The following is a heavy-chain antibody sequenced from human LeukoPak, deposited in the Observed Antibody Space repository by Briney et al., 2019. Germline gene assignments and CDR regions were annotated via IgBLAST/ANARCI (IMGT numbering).Heavy chain of an antibody. V-gene: IGHV3-30*04. CDR3: AREYCSGGSCYGMDV. CDR1: GFTFSSYA. Sequence: PGGSLRLSCAASGFTFSSYAMHWVRQAPGKGLEWVAVISYDGTNKYYADSVKGRFTISRDNSKSTLYLQMNSLRAEDTAAYSCAREYCSGGSCYGMDVWGKGTTVTVSS. J-gene: IGHJ6*04. CDR2: ISYDGTNK. D-gene: IGHD2-15*01.